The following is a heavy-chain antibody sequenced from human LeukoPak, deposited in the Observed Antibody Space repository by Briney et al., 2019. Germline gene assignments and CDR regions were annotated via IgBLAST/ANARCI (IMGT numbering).Heavy chain of an antibody. CDR1: GGSISSYY. D-gene: IGHD3-3*01. CDR3: ARSSKYYDFWSGYYEDWFDP. J-gene: IGHJ5*02. V-gene: IGHV4-59*01. Sequence: PSETLSLTCTVSGGSISSYYWSWIRQPPGKGLEWIGYIYYSGSTNYNPSLKSRVTISVDTSKNQFSLKLSSVTAADTAVYYCARSSKYYDFWSGYYEDWFDPWGQGTLVTVSS. CDR2: IYYSGST.